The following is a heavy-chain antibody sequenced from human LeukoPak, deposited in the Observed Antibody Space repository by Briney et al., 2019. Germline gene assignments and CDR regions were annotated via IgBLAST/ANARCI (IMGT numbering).Heavy chain of an antibody. CDR1: GGSISSGGYY. CDR3: ARGRKHDPNWFDP. J-gene: IGHJ5*02. Sequence: PSETLSLTCTVSGGSISSGGYYWSWIRQHPGKGLEWIGYIYYSGSTYYNPSLKSRVTISVDTSKNQFSLKLSSVTAADTAVYYCARGRKHDPNWFDPWGQGTLVTVSS. V-gene: IGHV4-31*03. CDR2: IYYSGST.